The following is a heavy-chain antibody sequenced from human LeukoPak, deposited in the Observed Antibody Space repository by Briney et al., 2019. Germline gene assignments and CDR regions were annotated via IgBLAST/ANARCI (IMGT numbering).Heavy chain of an antibody. V-gene: IGHV1-69*04. CDR2: IIPILGIA. J-gene: IGHJ3*02. CDR1: GGTFSSYA. CDR3: ASPITGDAFDI. Sequence: SVKVSCKASGGTFSSYAISWVRQAPGQGLEWMGRIIPILGIANYAQKFQGRVTITADKSTSTAYMELSSLRSEDTAVYYCASPITGDAFDISGQGTMVTVSS.